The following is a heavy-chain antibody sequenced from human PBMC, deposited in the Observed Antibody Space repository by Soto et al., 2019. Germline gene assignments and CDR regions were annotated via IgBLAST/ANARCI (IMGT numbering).Heavy chain of an antibody. CDR1: GFTVSTKY. D-gene: IGHD3-16*01. J-gene: IGHJ4*02. CDR3: ARDPWAADF. CDR2: IYSGGST. Sequence: EVQLVESGGGLVQPGGSLRLSCAASGFTVSTKYMSWVRQAPGKGLEWVSVIYSGGSTFYADSVRGRFTISRDNSKNTVNLQMNSLRAEDTGGYYWARDPWAADFWGQGTLVTVSS. V-gene: IGHV3-66*01.